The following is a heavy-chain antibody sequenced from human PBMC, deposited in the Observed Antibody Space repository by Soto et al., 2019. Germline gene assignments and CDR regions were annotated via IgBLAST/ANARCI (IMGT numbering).Heavy chain of an antibody. Sequence: QVQLQQWGAGLLKPSETLSLTCAVYGGSFSGYYWSWIRQPPGKGLEWIGEINHSGSTNYNPSLNSRVTISVDTSKNQFSLMLSSVTAADTGVYYCASTTSSLTWTRGGTDVWGQGTTVTVSS. V-gene: IGHV4-34*01. CDR2: INHSGST. J-gene: IGHJ6*02. CDR1: GGSFSGYY. CDR3: ASTTSSLTWTRGGTDV. D-gene: IGHD3-9*01.